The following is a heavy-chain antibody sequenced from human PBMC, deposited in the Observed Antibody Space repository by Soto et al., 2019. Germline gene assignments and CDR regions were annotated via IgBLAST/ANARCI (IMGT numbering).Heavy chain of an antibody. V-gene: IGHV3-48*02. J-gene: IGHJ4*02. CDR2: IHGTRSII. D-gene: IGHD3-16*01. CDR1: GFTFSTHA. Sequence: EVQLVESGGWLVQPGGSLRLSCAVSGFTFSTHAMNWVRQAPGKGLEWVAYIHGTRSIIYYADSVKGRFTISRDNAKNSLFMQMDSLRDEDTAVYYCARDARNADYDYWGQGTLVTVSS. CDR3: ARDARNADYDY.